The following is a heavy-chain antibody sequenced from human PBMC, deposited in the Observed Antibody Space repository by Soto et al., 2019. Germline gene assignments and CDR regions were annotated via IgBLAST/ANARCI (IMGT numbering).Heavy chain of an antibody. CDR2: IKSKTDGGTT. Sequence: GGSLRLSCAASGFTFSNAWMSWVRQAPGKGLEWVGRIKSKTDGGTTDYAAPVKGRFTISRDDSKNTLYLQMNSLKTEDTAVYYCTTDVVVAEVAFDIWGQGTMVTVSS. V-gene: IGHV3-15*01. J-gene: IGHJ3*02. CDR1: GFTFSNAW. CDR3: TTDVVVAEVAFDI. D-gene: IGHD2-15*01.